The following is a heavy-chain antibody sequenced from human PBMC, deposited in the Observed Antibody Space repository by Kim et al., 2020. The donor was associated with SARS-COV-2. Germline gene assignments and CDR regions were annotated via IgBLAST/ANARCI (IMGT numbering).Heavy chain of an antibody. J-gene: IGHJ4*01. CDR2: ISYDGSNK. D-gene: IGHD6-13*01. Sequence: GGSLRLSCAASGFTFSSYAMHWVRQAPGKGLEWVAVISYDGSNKYYADSVKGRFTISRDNSKNTLYLQMNSLRAEDTAVYYCATTGYSSSWYESFDYWG. V-gene: IGHV3-30*04. CDR3: ATTGYSSSWYESFDY. CDR1: GFTFSSYA.